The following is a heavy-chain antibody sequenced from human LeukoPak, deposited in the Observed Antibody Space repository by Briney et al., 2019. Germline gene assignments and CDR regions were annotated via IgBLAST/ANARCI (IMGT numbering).Heavy chain of an antibody. CDR1: GFTVSSNY. V-gene: IGHV3-53*05. CDR3: ARVVVSSSSDYFDY. Sequence: GGSLRLSCAASGFTVSSNYMRWVRQAPGKGLEWVSVIYSGGSTYYADSVKGRFTISRDNSKNTLYLQVDSLRAEDTAVYYCARVVVSSSSDYFDYWGQGTLVTVSS. CDR2: IYSGGST. J-gene: IGHJ4*02. D-gene: IGHD6-6*01.